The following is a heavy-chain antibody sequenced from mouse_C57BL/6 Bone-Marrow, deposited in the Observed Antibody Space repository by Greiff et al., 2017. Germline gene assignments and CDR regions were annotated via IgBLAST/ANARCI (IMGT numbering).Heavy chain of an antibody. V-gene: IGHV5-2*01. Sequence: EVKLMESGGGLVQPGESLKLSCESNEYEFPSHDMSWVRKTPEKRLELVAAINSDGGNTYYPDTMERRFIISSDNTKKALYLQMSSLRSEDTALYDSARPPTIVTTRAYWGQGTLVTVSA. CDR3: ARPPTIVTTRAY. D-gene: IGHD2-5*01. CDR1: EYEFPSHD. J-gene: IGHJ3*01. CDR2: INSDGGNT.